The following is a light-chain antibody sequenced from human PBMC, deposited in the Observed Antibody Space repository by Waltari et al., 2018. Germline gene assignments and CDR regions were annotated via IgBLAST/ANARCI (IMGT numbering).Light chain of an antibody. CDR2: GAS. Sequence: IVLTQSPGTLSLSLGERATLSCRAGQSVSRALAWYQQKPGQAPRLLIDGASTRATGIPDRFSGSGSGTDVSLTISRLEPDDFAVYYCQHYLRLPVTFGQGTTVEI. CDR1: QSVSRA. V-gene: IGKV3-20*01. J-gene: IGKJ1*01. CDR3: QHYLRLPVT.